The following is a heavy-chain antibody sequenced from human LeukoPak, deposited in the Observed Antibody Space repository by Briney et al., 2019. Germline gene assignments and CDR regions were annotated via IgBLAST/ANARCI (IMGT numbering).Heavy chain of an antibody. D-gene: IGHD2-2*01. CDR3: ARYCTSTSCYLPYYYGMDV. J-gene: IGHJ6*02. CDR1: GGSVSSSSYY. V-gene: IGHV4-39*01. Sequence: PSETLSLTCTVSGGSVSSSSYYRGWIRQPPGKGLEWIGSIYYSGSTYYNPSLKSRVTISVDTSKNQFSLKLGSVTAADTAVYYCARYCTSTSCYLPYYYGMDVWGQGTTVTVSS. CDR2: IYYSGST.